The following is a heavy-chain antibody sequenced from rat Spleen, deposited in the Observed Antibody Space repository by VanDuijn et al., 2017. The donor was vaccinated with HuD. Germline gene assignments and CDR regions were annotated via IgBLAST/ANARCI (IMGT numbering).Heavy chain of an antibody. J-gene: IGHJ2*01. D-gene: IGHD1-4*01. Sequence: EVQLVESGGGLVQPGRSMKLSCAASGFTFSSFPMAWVRQAPTKGLEWVATISNSGGSTYYRDSVKGRFTISRDNAKSTLYLQMNSMRCEDTATYYCTIASNSGYTGYFDYWGQGVMITVSS. V-gene: IGHV5-46*01. CDR3: TIASNSGYTGYFDY. CDR1: GFTFSSFP. CDR2: ISNSGGST.